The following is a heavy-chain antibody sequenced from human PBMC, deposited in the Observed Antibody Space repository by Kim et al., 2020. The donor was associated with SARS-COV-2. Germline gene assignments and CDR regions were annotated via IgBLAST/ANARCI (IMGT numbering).Heavy chain of an antibody. CDR1: GGSFSGYY. Sequence: SETLSLTCAVYGGSFSGYYWSWIRQPPGKGLEWIGEINHSGSTNYNPSLKSRVTLSVDTSKNQFSLKLSSVTAADTAVYYCARESILHPRPIKWYFDLWGRGTLVTVSS. CDR2: INHSGST. J-gene: IGHJ2*01. CDR3: ARESILHPRPIKWYFDL. D-gene: IGHD1-26*01. V-gene: IGHV4-34*01.